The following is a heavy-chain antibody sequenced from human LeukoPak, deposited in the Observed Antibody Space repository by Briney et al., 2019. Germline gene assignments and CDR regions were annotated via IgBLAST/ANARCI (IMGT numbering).Heavy chain of an antibody. CDR3: TYLRTPYYNDKWVDP. J-gene: IGHJ5*02. CDR1: GFTITSWS. D-gene: IGHD3/OR15-3a*01. V-gene: IGHV3-48*04. Sequence: GGSLRLSCAVSGFTITSWSMNWVRQAPGKGLEWLSYISSGGSPIYYADSVKGRFTISRDDAKNLVYLQMNSLRAEDTAVYYCTYLRTPYYNDKWVDPWGQGALVTVSS. CDR2: ISSGGSPI.